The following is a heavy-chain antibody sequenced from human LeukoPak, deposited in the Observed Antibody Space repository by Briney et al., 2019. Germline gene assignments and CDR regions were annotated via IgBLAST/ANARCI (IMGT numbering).Heavy chain of an antibody. J-gene: IGHJ4*02. Sequence: PGGSLRLSCAASGFTVSSNYMSWVRQAPGKGLEWVSVIYSGGSTYYADSVKGRFTISRDNSKNTLYLQMNSLRAEDTAVYYCARETYYYGSGSLVSDYWGQGTLVTVSS. CDR2: IYSGGST. CDR3: ARETYYYGSGSLVSDY. CDR1: GFTVSSNY. V-gene: IGHV3-53*01. D-gene: IGHD3-10*01.